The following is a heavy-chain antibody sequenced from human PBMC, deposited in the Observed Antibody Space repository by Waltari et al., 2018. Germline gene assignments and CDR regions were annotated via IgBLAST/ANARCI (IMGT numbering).Heavy chain of an antibody. CDR1: GGSISSGGYY. V-gene: IGHV4-61*08. J-gene: IGHJ4*02. Sequence: QVQLQESGPGLVKPSQTLSLTCTVSGGSISSGGYYWSWIRQSPGKGLEWIGYGRGTGITKYSPSLQSRAAIAVDRSINQIYLKMASVTAADTAVYYCAKWNDARRFFDSWGQGTLVTVSS. D-gene: IGHD1-1*01. CDR3: AKWNDARRFFDS. CDR2: GRGTGIT.